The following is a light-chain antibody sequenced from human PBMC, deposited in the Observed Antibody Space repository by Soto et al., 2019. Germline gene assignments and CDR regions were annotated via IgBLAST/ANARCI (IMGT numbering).Light chain of an antibody. CDR2: GAS. J-gene: IGKJ1*01. CDR1: QSVNSN. Sequence: EFVLTQSPATLSLSPGERATLSCRASQSVNSNLAWYQQKPGQAPRLLIYGASTRATGIPARLSGSGSGTEFTLTISSLQSEDFAVYYCQQYGSSGTFGQGTKVDIK. V-gene: IGKV3-15*01. CDR3: QQYGSSGT.